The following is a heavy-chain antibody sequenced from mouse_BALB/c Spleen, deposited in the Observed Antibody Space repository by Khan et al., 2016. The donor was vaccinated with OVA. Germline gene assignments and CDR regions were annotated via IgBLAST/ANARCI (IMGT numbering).Heavy chain of an antibody. CDR1: GYTFTSYW. Sequence: VQLQQSGTVLARPGTSVKMSCKASGYTFTSYWMHWVKQRPGQGLEWIGAIYPGNSDTSYTQKFKGKANMTAVTSTSTAYLELRSLTNEDSAVYCCTRFGYFFAYWGQGTLVTVSA. CDR2: IYPGNSDT. CDR3: TRFGYFFAY. V-gene: IGHV1-5*01. J-gene: IGHJ3*01. D-gene: IGHD2-3*01.